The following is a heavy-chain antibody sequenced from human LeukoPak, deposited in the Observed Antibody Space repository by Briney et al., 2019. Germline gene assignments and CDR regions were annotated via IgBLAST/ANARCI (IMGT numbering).Heavy chain of an antibody. J-gene: IGHJ4*02. CDR1: GFIFSNYW. Sequence: GGSLRLSCAASGFIFSNYWMSWVRQAPGKGLEWVANIKQDESEKYYVDSVKGRFTISRDNAKNTLYLQMNSLRAEDTAVYYCARDPTFDYYDSSGFGFDYWGQGTLVTVSS. V-gene: IGHV3-7*01. CDR2: IKQDESEK. CDR3: ARDPTFDYYDSSGFGFDY. D-gene: IGHD3-22*01.